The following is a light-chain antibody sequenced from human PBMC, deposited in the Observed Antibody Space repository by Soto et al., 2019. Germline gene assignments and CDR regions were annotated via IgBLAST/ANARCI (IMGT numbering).Light chain of an antibody. V-gene: IGLV2-14*01. CDR2: DVS. CDR3: SSYTISSTVV. Sequence: QSALTQPASVSGSPGQSITISCTGPSSDVGGYNYVSWYQQHPGKAPKLMIYDVSNRPSGVSNRFSGSKSANTASLTVSGLEAEDEAAYYCSSYTISSTVVFGGGTKVTVL. J-gene: IGLJ2*01. CDR1: SSDVGGYNY.